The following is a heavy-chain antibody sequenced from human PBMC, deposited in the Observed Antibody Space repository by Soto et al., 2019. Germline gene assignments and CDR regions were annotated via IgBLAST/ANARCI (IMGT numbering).Heavy chain of an antibody. CDR3: ARRYGTSMDV. D-gene: IGHD5-18*01. Sequence: SELLCLTYTVAGGYISSYYGLRIRQPPGKGLQWIGYIYYSGSTNYNPSLKSRVTISVDTSKNQFSLKLSSVTAADTAVYYRARRYGTSMDVWGQGTTVTVSS. CDR2: IYYSGST. J-gene: IGHJ6*02. CDR1: GGYISSYY. V-gene: IGHV4-59*01.